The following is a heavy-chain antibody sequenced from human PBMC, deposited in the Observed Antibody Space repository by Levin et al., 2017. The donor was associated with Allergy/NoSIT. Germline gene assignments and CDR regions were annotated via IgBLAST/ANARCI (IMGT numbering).Heavy chain of an antibody. CDR3: AKVGLQKQLWLPDS. Sequence: HPGGSLRLSCAASGFTFRDFGMHWVRQAPGKSLEWVAVLSYDGSEKSYADSVKGRFTILRDNSNNTLYLQLNSLRPEDSAVYYCAKVGLQKQLWLPDSWGQGTLVTVSS. CDR1: GFTFRDFG. CDR2: LSYDGSEK. J-gene: IGHJ5*01. V-gene: IGHV3-30*18. D-gene: IGHD5-18*01.